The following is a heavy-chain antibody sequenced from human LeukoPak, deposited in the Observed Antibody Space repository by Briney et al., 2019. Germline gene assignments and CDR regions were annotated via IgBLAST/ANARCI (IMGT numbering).Heavy chain of an antibody. D-gene: IGHD3-22*01. J-gene: IGHJ5*02. CDR2: INHSGST. CDR1: GGSFSGYY. Sequence: PSETLSLTCAVYGGSFSGYYWSWIRQPPGKGLEWIGEINHSGSTNYNPSLESRVTISVDTSKNQFSLKLSSVTAADTAVYYCARGRQITMIVVVQTSAYNWFDPWGQGTLVTVSS. CDR3: ARGRQITMIVVVQTSAYNWFDP. V-gene: IGHV4-34*01.